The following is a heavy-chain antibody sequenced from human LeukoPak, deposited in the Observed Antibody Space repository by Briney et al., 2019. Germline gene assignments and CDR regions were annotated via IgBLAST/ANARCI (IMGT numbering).Heavy chain of an antibody. CDR3: ARDFGNRVVPAAIPSDY. CDR1: GFTFSSYA. Sequence: GGSLRLSCAASGFTFSSYAMHWVRQAPGKGLEWVSVIYSGGSTYYADSVKGRFTISRDNAKNSLYLQMNSLRAEDTAVYYCARDFGNRVVPAAIPSDYWGQGTLVTVSS. CDR2: IYSGGST. D-gene: IGHD2-2*02. V-gene: IGHV3-66*01. J-gene: IGHJ4*02.